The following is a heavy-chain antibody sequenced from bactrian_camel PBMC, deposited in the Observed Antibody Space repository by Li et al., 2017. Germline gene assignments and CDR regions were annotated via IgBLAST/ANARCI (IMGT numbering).Heavy chain of an antibody. V-gene: IGHV3S55*01. CDR2: IGSDGST. Sequence: HVQLVESGGGSVQVGGSLLLSCVASGDTISRYCMGWFRQVPDKAREGVAGIGSDGSTGYADSVMGRFTISKDNAKNTLYLEMNSLTPEDTAMYYCAADRTPGTSPLQRAGYRYWG. CDR1: GDTISRYC. CDR3: AADRTPGTSPLQRAGYRY. D-gene: IGHD1*01. J-gene: IGHJ4*01.